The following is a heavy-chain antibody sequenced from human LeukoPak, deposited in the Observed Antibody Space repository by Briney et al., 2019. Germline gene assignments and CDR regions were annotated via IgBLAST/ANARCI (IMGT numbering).Heavy chain of an antibody. V-gene: IGHV3-30*18. D-gene: IGHD2-21*01. J-gene: IGHJ3*02. CDR3: VKHVVDSRTRHFDM. CDR2: ISYDGSNK. Sequence: PGRSLRLSCAASGFTFSSYGMHWVRQAPGKGLEWVAVISYDGSNKYYADSVKGRFTISRDNSKNTLYLQINSLRAEDTAVYYCVKHVVDSRTRHFDMWGQGTMVTVSS. CDR1: GFTFSSYG.